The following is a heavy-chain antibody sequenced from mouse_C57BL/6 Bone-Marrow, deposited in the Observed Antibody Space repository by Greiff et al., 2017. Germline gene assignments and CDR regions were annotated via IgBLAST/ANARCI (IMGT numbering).Heavy chain of an antibody. V-gene: IGHV1-39*01. Sequence: EVKLMESGPELVKPGASVKISCKASGYSFTDYNMNWVKQSNGKSLEWIGVINPNYGTTSYNQKFKGKATLTVDQSYSTAYMQLNSLTSEDSAVYYCARSYYYGSSLDYWGQGTTLTVSS. D-gene: IGHD1-1*01. J-gene: IGHJ2*01. CDR1: GYSFTDYN. CDR2: INPNYGTT. CDR3: ARSYYYGSSLDY.